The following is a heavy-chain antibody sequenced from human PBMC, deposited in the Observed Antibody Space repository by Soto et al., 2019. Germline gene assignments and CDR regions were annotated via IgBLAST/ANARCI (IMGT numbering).Heavy chain of an antibody. CDR3: TRGTSGDKVDY. D-gene: IGHD3-16*01. V-gene: IGHV4-30-4*01. CDR2: IYDGVRT. Sequence: QVQLQESGPGLVKPSQTLSLTCTVSGGSISSVHYCWSWIRQPPDKGLELIGHIYDGVRTFSNPSLRSRVTISVDTSKNQFSLKLSSVTAADTAVYYCTRGTSGDKVDYWGQGTLVTVSS. CDR1: GGSISSVHYC. J-gene: IGHJ4*02.